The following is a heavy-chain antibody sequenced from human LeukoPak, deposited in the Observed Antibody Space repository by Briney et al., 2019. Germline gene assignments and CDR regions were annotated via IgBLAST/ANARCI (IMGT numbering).Heavy chain of an antibody. D-gene: IGHD2-15*01. V-gene: IGHV3-7*01. Sequence: GGSLRLSCAASGFTFSSYWMSWVRQAPGKGLEWVANIKQDGSEKYYVDSVKGRFTISRDNAKNSLYLQMNSLRAEDTAVYYCARDECAYYSTLQHHSFGSCRIRYFDYWGQGTLVTVSS. CDR3: ARDECAYYSTLQHHSFGSCRIRYFDY. J-gene: IGHJ4*02. CDR1: GFTFSSYW. CDR2: IKQDGSEK.